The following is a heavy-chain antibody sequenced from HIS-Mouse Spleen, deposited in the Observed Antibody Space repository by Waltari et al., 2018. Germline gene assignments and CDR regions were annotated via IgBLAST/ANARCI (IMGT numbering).Heavy chain of an antibody. J-gene: IGHJ4*02. Sequence: QVQLVQSGAEVKKPGASVKVSCKASGYTFTSYDINWVRQATGQGLEWMGWMNPNSSNTGDAQKFQVRVTMTRNTSISTAYMELSSLRSEDTAVYYCARGHDYSNYFDYWGQGTLVTVSS. CDR3: ARGHDYSNYFDY. CDR2: MNPNSSNT. D-gene: IGHD4-4*01. V-gene: IGHV1-8*01. CDR1: GYTFTSYD.